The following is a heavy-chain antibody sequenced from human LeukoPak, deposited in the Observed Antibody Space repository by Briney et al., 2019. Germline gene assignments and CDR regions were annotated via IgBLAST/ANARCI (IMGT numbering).Heavy chain of an antibody. CDR1: GDSISSGGYS. J-gene: IGHJ6*03. D-gene: IGHD3-16*01. V-gene: IGHV4-30-4*07. CDR3: ARRGGDMPAIGFMDV. Sequence: PSQTLSLTCVVSGDSISSGGYSWSWIRQPPGKGLEWIGYIYDSGIAFYNPSLKSRVTMSVDTSKNHFFLNLRSVTAADTAVYYCARRGGDMPAIGFMDVWGKGTTVTVSS. CDR2: IYDSGIA.